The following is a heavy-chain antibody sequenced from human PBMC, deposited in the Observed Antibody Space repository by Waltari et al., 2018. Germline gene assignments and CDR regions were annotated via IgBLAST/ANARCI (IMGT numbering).Heavy chain of an antibody. J-gene: IGHJ3*02. Sequence: QVQLVQSGAAAKKPGASVKVSCKASGYPVTGYYMHWVRQAPGQGLEWMGWINPNSGGANYAQKFQGRVTMTRDTSISTAYMELSRLRSDDTAVYYCARDRSFRSKVLDDIWGQGTMVTVSS. CDR2: INPNSGGA. CDR1: GYPVTGYY. V-gene: IGHV1-2*02. D-gene: IGHD3-10*01. CDR3: ARDRSFRSKVLDDI.